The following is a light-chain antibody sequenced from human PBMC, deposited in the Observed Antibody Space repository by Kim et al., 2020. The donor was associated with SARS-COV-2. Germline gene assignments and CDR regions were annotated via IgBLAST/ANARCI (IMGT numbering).Light chain of an antibody. J-gene: IGKJ2*01. CDR3: QQYHNMQT. CDR1: QSISSN. CDR2: GAS. V-gene: IGKV3-15*01. Sequence: LTVSPGERAPLSGRASQSISSNLAWYQQKPGQTPRLLIYGASTRATDIPVRFSGSGSGTEFTLTISSLQSEDFVVDYCQQYHNMQTFGQGTKLEI.